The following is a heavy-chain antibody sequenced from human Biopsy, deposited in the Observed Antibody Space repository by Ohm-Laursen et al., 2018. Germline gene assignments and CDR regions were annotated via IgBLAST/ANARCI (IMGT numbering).Heavy chain of an antibody. D-gene: IGHD5-12*01. J-gene: IGHJ4*02. Sequence: SLRLSCAASGFTFNIYAMAWVRQAPEKGLEWVSSISSSGDNTYYSDSVKGRFTISRDNSRNTVYLQMNSLRAEDTAVYFCTRSAGYGYDYWGQGILVTVSS. V-gene: IGHV3-23*01. CDR2: ISSSGDNT. CDR3: TRSAGYGYDY. CDR1: GFTFNIYA.